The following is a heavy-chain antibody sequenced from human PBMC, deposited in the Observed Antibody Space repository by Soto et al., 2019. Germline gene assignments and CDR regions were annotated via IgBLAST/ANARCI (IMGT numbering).Heavy chain of an antibody. V-gene: IGHV1-2*04. D-gene: IGHD1-26*01. J-gene: IGHJ4*02. CDR1: GYTFTGFH. CDR2: INPNGGGR. Sequence: ASVKVSCKASGYTFTGFHIHWVRQAPGQGLEWMGWINPNGGGRNYAQKFQGWVTMTRDTSISTAYMKLSRLKSDDTAVYYCARGSVGPTTDFDYWGQGTLVTVSS. CDR3: ARGSVGPTTDFDY.